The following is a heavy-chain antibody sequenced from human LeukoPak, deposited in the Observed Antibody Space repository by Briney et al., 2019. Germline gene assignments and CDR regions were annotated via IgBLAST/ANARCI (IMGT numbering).Heavy chain of an antibody. V-gene: IGHV1-2*02. CDR1: GYTFTDYY. J-gene: IGHJ4*02. CDR2: INSNSGST. Sequence: ASVKVSCKASGYTFTDYYVHWVRQAPGQGLEWMGWINSNSGSTSYAQNFQGRVTMTRDTSISTLYVELSSLRSDDTAVYYCARGTGYSSGWVSDWGQGTLVTISS. D-gene: IGHD6-19*01. CDR3: ARGTGYSSGWVSD.